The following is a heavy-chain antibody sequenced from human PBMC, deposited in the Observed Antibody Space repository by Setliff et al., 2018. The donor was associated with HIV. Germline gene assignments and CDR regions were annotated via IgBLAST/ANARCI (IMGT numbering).Heavy chain of an antibody. J-gene: IGHJ4*01. D-gene: IGHD1-26*01. CDR1: GYTFTTYS. Sequence: CKASGYTFTTYSLHWVRQAPGQSLEWMGWINVGKGDTKYSQDLQGRITITRDTTANTAYMELSSLRSDDTAVYFCARGALLAVFDFDHWGRGTQVTVS. V-gene: IGHV1-3*01. CDR2: INVGKGDT. CDR3: ARGALLAVFDFDH.